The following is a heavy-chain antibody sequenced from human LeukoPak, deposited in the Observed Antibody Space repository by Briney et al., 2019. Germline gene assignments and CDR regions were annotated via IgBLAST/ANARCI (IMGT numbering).Heavy chain of an antibody. D-gene: IGHD2-15*01. CDR3: HSGGSFPSFLDY. CDR1: GGSFSGYY. Sequence: PSETLSLTCAVYGGSFSGYYWSWIRQPPGKGLEWIGEINHSGSTNYNPSLKRRVTISVDTSKNQFSLKLSSVTAADTAVYYCHSGGSFPSFLDYWGQGTLVTVSS. V-gene: IGHV4-34*01. J-gene: IGHJ4*02. CDR2: INHSGST.